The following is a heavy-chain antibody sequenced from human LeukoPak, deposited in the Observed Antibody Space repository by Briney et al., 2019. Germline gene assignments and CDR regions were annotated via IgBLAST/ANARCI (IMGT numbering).Heavy chain of an antibody. V-gene: IGHV1-2*02. CDR2: INPNSGGT. D-gene: IGHD3-3*01. J-gene: IGHJ4*02. Sequence: ASVKVSCKASGYTFTGYYMHWVRQAPGQGLEWMGWINPNSGGTNYAQKFQGRVTMTRDTSISTAYMELSRLRSDDTAVYCCARVSTIFGVVPEGVWGQGTLVTVSS. CDR3: ARVSTIFGVVPEGV. CDR1: GYTFTGYY.